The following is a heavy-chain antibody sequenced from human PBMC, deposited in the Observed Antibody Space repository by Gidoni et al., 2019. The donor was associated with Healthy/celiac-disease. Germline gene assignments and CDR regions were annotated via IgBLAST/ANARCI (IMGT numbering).Heavy chain of an antibody. CDR1: GGSISSSSYY. J-gene: IGHJ4*02. CDR2: IYYSGST. D-gene: IGHD5-12*01. Sequence: QLQLQESGPGLVKPSETLSLTCTVSGGSISSSSYYWGWIRQPPGKGLEWIGSIYYSGSTYYNPSLKSRVTISVDTSKNQFSLKLSSVTAADTAVYYCARHLVATILYFDYWGQGTLVTVSS. V-gene: IGHV4-39*01. CDR3: ARHLVATILYFDY.